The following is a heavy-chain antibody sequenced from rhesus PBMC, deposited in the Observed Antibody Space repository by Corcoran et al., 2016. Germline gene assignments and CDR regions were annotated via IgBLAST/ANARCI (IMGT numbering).Heavy chain of an antibody. Sequence: QVQLQESGPGLVKPSETLSLTCAVSGASISRYHWRWLRQPPGKGLEWIGRIFGSGGSTDYNPSLKSRVTISTDTSKNQFSLKLSSVTAADTAVYYCARGGMIFDYWGQGVLVTVSS. CDR3: ARGGMIFDY. CDR1: GASISRYH. CDR2: IFGSGGST. J-gene: IGHJ4*01. V-gene: IGHV4-160*01. D-gene: IGHD3-28*01.